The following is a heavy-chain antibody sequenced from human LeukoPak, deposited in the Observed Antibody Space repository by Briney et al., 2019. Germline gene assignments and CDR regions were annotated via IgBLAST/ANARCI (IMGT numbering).Heavy chain of an antibody. CDR1: GYGFTSYW. D-gene: IGHD3-22*01. V-gene: IGHV5-51*01. CDR3: ARHGRYSSGSRWFGP. J-gene: IGHJ5*02. Sequence: GGALKISCKGSGYGFTSYWIGWGRPMPGKGLEWMGIIYPDDSDTRYSPSFQGQVTISADKSISTAYLQWSSLKASDTAMYYCARHGRYSSGSRWFGPWGQGTLVTVSS. CDR2: IYPDDSDT.